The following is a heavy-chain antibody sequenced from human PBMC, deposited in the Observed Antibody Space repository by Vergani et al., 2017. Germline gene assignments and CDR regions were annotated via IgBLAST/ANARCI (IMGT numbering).Heavy chain of an antibody. V-gene: IGHV3-30*18. D-gene: IGHD5-24*01. CDR2: ISYDGSNK. J-gene: IGHJ4*02. CDR3: AKSTGRWLKPDY. CDR1: GFTFSSYG. Sequence: QVQLVESGGGVVQPGRSLRLSCAASGFTFSSYGMHWVRQAPGKGLEWVAVISYDGSNKYYADSVKGRFTISRDNSKNTLYLQMNSLRAEDTAVYYCAKSTGRWLKPDYWGQGTLVTVSS.